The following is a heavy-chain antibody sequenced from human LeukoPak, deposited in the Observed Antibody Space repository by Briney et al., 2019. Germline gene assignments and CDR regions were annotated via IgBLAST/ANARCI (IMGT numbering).Heavy chain of an antibody. Sequence: HPGGSLRLSCAASGFTFSSYAMSWVRQASGKGLEWVSAISGSGGSTYYADSVKGRFTISRDNSKNTLYLQMNSLRAEDTAVYYCAKGWNGYDRFDYWGQGTLVTVSS. V-gene: IGHV3-23*01. CDR3: AKGWNGYDRFDY. CDR2: ISGSGGST. D-gene: IGHD5-12*01. J-gene: IGHJ4*02. CDR1: GFTFSSYA.